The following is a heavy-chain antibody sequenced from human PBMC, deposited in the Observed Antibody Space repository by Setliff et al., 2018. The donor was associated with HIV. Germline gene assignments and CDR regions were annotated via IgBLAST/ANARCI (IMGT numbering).Heavy chain of an antibody. V-gene: IGHV4-34*01. D-gene: IGHD2-21*01. Sequence: SETLSLTCTVSGEPFNGFYWTWIRQPPGKGLEWIGDVNPTGRPNYSPSLKSRVTMSLDTSKNQFSLNLKSVAAADTALYYCATTGQGRAYFDFWGQGSLVTVSS. J-gene: IGHJ4*02. CDR1: GEPFNGFY. CDR3: ATTGQGRAYFDF. CDR2: VNPTGRP.